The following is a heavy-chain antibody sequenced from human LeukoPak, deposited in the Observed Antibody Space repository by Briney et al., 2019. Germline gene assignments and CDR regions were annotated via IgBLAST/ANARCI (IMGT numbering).Heavy chain of an antibody. Sequence: PGGSLRLSCAASGFTFSSYAMLWVRQAPGKGLEWVAVISYDGSNKYYADSVKGRFTISRDNSKNTLYLQMNSLRAEDTAVYYCARFSGAAFDYWGQGTLATVSS. CDR3: ARFSGAAFDY. V-gene: IGHV3-30*04. J-gene: IGHJ4*02. D-gene: IGHD5-12*01. CDR1: GFTFSSYA. CDR2: ISYDGSNK.